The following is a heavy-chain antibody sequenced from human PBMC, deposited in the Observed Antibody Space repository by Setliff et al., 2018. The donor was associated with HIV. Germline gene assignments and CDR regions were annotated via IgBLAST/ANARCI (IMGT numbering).Heavy chain of an antibody. CDR2: ISGSAIST. CDR3: AREEMSMWLPEYFFDF. V-gene: IGHV3-23*01. J-gene: IGHJ4*02. CDR1: GFTFRSYA. D-gene: IGHD5-12*01. Sequence: GGSLRLSCVASGFTFRSYAMSWVRQAPGKGLEWVSLISGSAISTHSVDSVKGRFTISRDNSKNMPYLQMNSLRSEDTAVYYCAREEMSMWLPEYFFDFWGQGTLVTVSS.